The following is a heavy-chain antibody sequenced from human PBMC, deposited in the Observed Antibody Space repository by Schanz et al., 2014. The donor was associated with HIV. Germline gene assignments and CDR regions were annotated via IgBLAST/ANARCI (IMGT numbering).Heavy chain of an antibody. D-gene: IGHD3-22*01. V-gene: IGHV3-33*06. J-gene: IGHJ6*02. CDR3: AKDRNYYDNRYLGKGNYYYYYGMDV. CDR1: GFNINSYG. Sequence: QVQLVESGGGVVQPGRSLRLSCAASGFNINSYGLHWVRQAPGKGLEWVAVIWYDGNTKFYGDSVKGRFTISRDNSKNTMYLKMNSLRVDDTAVYYCAKDRNYYDNRYLGKGNYYYYYGMDVWGQGTTVTVSS. CDR2: IWYDGNTK.